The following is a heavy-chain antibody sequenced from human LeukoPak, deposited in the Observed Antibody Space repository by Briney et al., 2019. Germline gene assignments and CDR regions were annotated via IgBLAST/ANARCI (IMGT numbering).Heavy chain of an antibody. CDR1: GFTFGDYA. V-gene: IGHV3-20*04. J-gene: IGHJ4*02. D-gene: IGHD4-11*01. Sequence: PGGSLRLSCTASGFTFGDYAMSWVRQAPGKGLEWVSEINWDGSSTGYEDSVKGRFTISRDNAENSLYLQMNSLRAEDTALYYCARSDYNNYPTYWGQGTLVTVSS. CDR2: INWDGSST. CDR3: ARSDYNNYPTY.